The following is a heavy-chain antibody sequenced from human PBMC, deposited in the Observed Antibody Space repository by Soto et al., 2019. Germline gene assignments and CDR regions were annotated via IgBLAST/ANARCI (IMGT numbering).Heavy chain of an antibody. J-gene: IGHJ6*02. CDR2: IIPIFRTP. CDR1: GDTFDTFA. Sequence: QVQLVQSGAEVLKPGSSVKVSCKASGDTFDTFAISWVRQAPGQGLEWMGGIIPIFRTPDYAQKFQGRVTITADVSTSTAYMGLSSLRSEDTAVYYCARNKDREQLGGNYYYALDVLGQGTTVTVSS. CDR3: ARNKDREQLGGNYYYALDV. D-gene: IGHD1-1*01. V-gene: IGHV1-69*12.